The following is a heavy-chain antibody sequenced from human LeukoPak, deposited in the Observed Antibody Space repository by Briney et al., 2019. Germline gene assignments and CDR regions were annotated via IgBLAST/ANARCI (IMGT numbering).Heavy chain of an antibody. D-gene: IGHD3-9*01. CDR3: ASELRYFDWFTGGARYNWFDP. Sequence: GGSLRLSCAASGFTFSSYAMSWVRQAPGKGLEWVSAISGSGGSTYYADSVKGRFTISGDNSKNTLYLQMNSLRAEDTAVYYCASELRYFDWFTGGARYNWFDPWGQGTLVTVSS. V-gene: IGHV3-23*01. CDR1: GFTFSSYA. J-gene: IGHJ5*02. CDR2: ISGSGGST.